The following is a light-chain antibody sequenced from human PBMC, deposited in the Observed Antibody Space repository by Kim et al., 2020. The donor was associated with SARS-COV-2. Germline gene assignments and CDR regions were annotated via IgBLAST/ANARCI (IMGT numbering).Light chain of an antibody. J-gene: IGLJ3*02. V-gene: IGLV3-19*01. Sequence: ALGQTVRITCQGDSLRNYYAAWDQQKPGQAPVIVIYGKNNRPSGIPDRFSGSSSGNTASLTISGAQAEDEADYYCNSRDSSGNHWVFGGGTQLTVL. CDR3: NSRDSSGNHWV. CDR1: SLRNYY. CDR2: GKN.